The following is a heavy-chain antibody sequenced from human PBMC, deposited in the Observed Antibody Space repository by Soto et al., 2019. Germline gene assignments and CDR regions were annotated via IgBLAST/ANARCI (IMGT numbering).Heavy chain of an antibody. CDR3: ARRRSGWFLFDA. V-gene: IGHV2-26*01. J-gene: IGHJ5*02. CDR1: GFSLSNAKMG. Sequence: QVTLKESGPVLVRPTETLTLTCTVSGFSLSNAKMGVSWIRQPPGKALEWLAHIFSNDEKSYNTSLQNRLTISEDTSKSQVVLTMTTTDPADTATYYCARRRSGWFLFDAGGQGTLVTVSS. CDR2: IFSNDEK. D-gene: IGHD6-19*01.